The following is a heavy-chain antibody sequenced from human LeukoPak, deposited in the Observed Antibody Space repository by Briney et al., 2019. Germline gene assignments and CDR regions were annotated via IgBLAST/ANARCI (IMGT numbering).Heavy chain of an antibody. CDR3: AKGEYCSSTSCLNYYYYYGMDV. J-gene: IGHJ6*04. V-gene: IGHV3-23*01. CDR1: GFTFSSYA. D-gene: IGHD2-2*01. CDR2: ISGSGGST. Sequence: PGGSLRLSCAASGFTFSSYAMSWVRQAPGKELEWVSAISGSGGSTYYADSVKGRFTISRDNSKNTLYLQMNSLRAEDTAVYYCAKGEYCSSTSCLNYYYYYGMDVWGKGTTVTVSS.